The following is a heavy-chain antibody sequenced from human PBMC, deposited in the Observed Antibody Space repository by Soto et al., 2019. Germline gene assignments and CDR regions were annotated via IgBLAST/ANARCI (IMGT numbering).Heavy chain of an antibody. CDR2: IIPILGIA. CDR1: GGTFSSYT. V-gene: IGHV1-69*04. Sequence: ASVKVSCKASGGTFSSYTISWVRQAPGQGLEWMGRIIPILGIANYAQKFQGRVTITADKSTSTAYMELSSLRSEDTAVYYCARDKLNGDDYGDTTPNYWGQGTLVTVSS. D-gene: IGHD4-17*01. J-gene: IGHJ4*02. CDR3: ARDKLNGDDYGDTTPNY.